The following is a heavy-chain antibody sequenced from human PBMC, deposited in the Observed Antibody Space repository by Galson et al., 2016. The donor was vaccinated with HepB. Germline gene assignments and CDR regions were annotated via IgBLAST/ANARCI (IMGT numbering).Heavy chain of an antibody. V-gene: IGHV5-51*01. CDR1: GYTSSNYW. CDR3: ARRGYYDSSGYSGYDYYGMDV. J-gene: IGHJ6*02. Sequence: QSGAEVKKPGESLKISCEGSGYTSSNYWIGWVRQMPGKGLEWMGIIYPGDSDTRYSPSFQGQVTISADKSISTAYLQWSSLKASDTAMYYCARRGYYDSSGYSGYDYYGMDVWGQGTTVTVSS. D-gene: IGHD3-22*01. CDR2: IYPGDSDT.